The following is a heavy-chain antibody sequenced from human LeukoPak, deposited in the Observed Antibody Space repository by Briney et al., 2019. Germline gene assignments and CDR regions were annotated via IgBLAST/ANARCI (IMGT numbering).Heavy chain of an antibody. D-gene: IGHD3-10*01. J-gene: IGHJ6*03. V-gene: IGHV1-46*01. CDR1: GYTFTSYY. CDR3: ARDGEVLLWFGELLPYSYYYMDV. CDR2: INPSGGST. Sequence: ASVKVSCKASGYTFTSYYMHWVRQAPGQGLEWMGIINPSGGSTSYAQKFQGRVTMNRDMSTSTVYMELSSLRSEDTAVYYCARDGEVLLWFGELLPYSYYYMDVWGKGTTVTISS.